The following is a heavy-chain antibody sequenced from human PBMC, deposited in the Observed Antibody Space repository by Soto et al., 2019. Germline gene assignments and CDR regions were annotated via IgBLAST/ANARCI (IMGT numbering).Heavy chain of an antibody. Sequence: GGSLRLSCAASGFTFSSYGMHWVRQAPGKGLEWVAVIWYDGSNKYYADSVKGRFTISRDNSKNTLYLQMNSLRAEDTAVYYCAREGYCTNGVCFHFDYWGQGTLVTVSS. CDR1: GFTFSSYG. CDR2: IWYDGSNK. V-gene: IGHV3-33*01. J-gene: IGHJ4*02. CDR3: AREGYCTNGVCFHFDY. D-gene: IGHD2-8*01.